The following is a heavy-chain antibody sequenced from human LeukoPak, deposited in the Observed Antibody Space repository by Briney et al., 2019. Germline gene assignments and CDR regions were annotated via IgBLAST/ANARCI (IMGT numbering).Heavy chain of an antibody. Sequence: PSETLSLTCTVSGGSISSSSYYWGWIRQPPGKGLEWIGSIYYSGSSYYNPSLKSRVTISVDTSKNQFSLKLSSVTAADTAVYYCARGRGGGYKRDWYFDLWGRGTLVTVSS. CDR1: GGSISSSSYY. V-gene: IGHV4-39*07. J-gene: IGHJ2*01. CDR3: ARGRGGGYKRDWYFDL. CDR2: IYYSGSS. D-gene: IGHD5-24*01.